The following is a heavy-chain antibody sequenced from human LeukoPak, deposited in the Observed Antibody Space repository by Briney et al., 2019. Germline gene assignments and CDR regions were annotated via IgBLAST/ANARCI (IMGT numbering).Heavy chain of an antibody. D-gene: IGHD2-2*02. CDR2: INHSGST. Sequence: SETLSLTCTVYGGSFSGYYWSWIRQPPGKGLEWIGEINHSGSTNYNPSLKSRVTISVDTSKNQFSLKLSSVTAADTAVYYCATSRSYSPFDYWGQGTLVTVSS. CDR1: GGSFSGYY. J-gene: IGHJ4*02. CDR3: ATSRSYSPFDY. V-gene: IGHV4-34*01.